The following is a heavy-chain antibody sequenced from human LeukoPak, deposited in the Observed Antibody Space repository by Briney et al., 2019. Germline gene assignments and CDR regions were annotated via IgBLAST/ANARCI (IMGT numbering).Heavy chain of an antibody. Sequence: SETLSLTCTVSGGSISSGGYYWSWIRQHPGKGLEWIGYIFYSGSTYYNPSLKSRVTISVDTSKNQFSLKLSSVTAADTAVYYCARDRYYYDSSGYPLHAFDIWGQGTMVTVSS. J-gene: IGHJ3*02. CDR1: GGSISSGGYY. D-gene: IGHD3-22*01. V-gene: IGHV4-31*03. CDR2: IFYSGST. CDR3: ARDRYYYDSSGYPLHAFDI.